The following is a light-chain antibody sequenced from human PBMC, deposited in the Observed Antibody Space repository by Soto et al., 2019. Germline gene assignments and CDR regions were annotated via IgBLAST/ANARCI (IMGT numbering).Light chain of an antibody. V-gene: IGLV1-44*01. CDR3: AAWDDSLNGWV. CDR2: SNN. Sequence: QSVLTQPPSASGTPWQRVTISCSGSSSNIGSNTVNWYQQLPGTAPKLLIYSNNQLPSGVPDRFSGSKSGTSAYLSISLLHSEDESDYYCAAWDDSLNGWVFGGGTKLTVL. J-gene: IGLJ3*02. CDR1: SSNIGSNT.